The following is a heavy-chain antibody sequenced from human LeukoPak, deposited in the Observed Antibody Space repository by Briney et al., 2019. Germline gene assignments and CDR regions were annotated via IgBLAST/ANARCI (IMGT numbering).Heavy chain of an antibody. V-gene: IGHV1-3*01. CDR1: GYTFTSYA. Sequence: ASVKVSCKASGYTFTSYAMHWVRQAPGQRLEWMGWINAGNGNTKYSQKFQGRVTITRDTSASTAYMELSSLRSEDTAVYYCARGATPPPYYDILTGYQGNSYYYGMDVWGQGTTVTVSS. CDR2: INAGNGNT. J-gene: IGHJ6*02. D-gene: IGHD3-9*01. CDR3: ARGATPPPYYDILTGYQGNSYYYGMDV.